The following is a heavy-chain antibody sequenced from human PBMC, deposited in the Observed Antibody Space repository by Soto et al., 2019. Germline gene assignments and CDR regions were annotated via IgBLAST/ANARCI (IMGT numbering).Heavy chain of an antibody. Sequence: SETLSLTCTVSGGSIISYYCSWIRQPPGKGLEWIGYIYYSGSTNYNPSPKSRVTISVDTSKNQFSLKLSSVTAADTAVYYCARGNDAFDIWGQGTMVTVSS. CDR2: IYYSGST. V-gene: IGHV4-59*01. CDR1: GGSIISYY. CDR3: ARGNDAFDI. J-gene: IGHJ3*02.